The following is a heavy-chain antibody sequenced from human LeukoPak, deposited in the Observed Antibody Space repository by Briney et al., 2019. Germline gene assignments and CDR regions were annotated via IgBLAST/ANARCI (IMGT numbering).Heavy chain of an antibody. D-gene: IGHD1-7*01. CDR3: ARDGGNYRFDY. J-gene: IGHJ4*02. V-gene: IGHV1-18*01. Sequence: VASVKVSCKASGYTFTDYAIRWVRQAPGQGLEWVVGINDYSGDTNHAQRFQARVTMTTDTSTSTAYMELGSLRSDDTAMYYCARDGGNYRFDYWGQGTLVTVSS. CDR2: INDYSGDT. CDR1: GYTFTDYA.